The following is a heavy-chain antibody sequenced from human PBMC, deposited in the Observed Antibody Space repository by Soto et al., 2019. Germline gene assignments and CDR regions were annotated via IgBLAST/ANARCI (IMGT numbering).Heavy chain of an antibody. Sequence: QVQLVESGGGVVQPGRSLRLSCAASGFTFSSYGMQWVRQAPGKGLEWVAVISYDGSNRYYADSAKDRFTISRDNSQTTLYLQMNSLRAEDTAVYYCAKDQGWLPRSAADYWGQGTLVTVSS. CDR3: AKDQGWLPRSAADY. CDR1: GFTFSSYG. J-gene: IGHJ4*02. CDR2: ISYDGSNR. V-gene: IGHV3-30*18. D-gene: IGHD5-18*01.